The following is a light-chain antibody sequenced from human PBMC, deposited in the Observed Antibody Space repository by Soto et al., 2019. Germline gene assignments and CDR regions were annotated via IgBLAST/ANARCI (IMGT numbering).Light chain of an antibody. CDR3: QQRSNWPQWT. Sequence: EIVMTQSPATLSVSPGERATLSCRASQSVSSYLAWYQQKPGQAPRLLIYDASNWATGIPARFSGSGSGTDFTVTISSLEPEDFAVYYCQQRSNWPQWTFGQGTKVDIK. J-gene: IGKJ1*01. V-gene: IGKV3-11*01. CDR2: DAS. CDR1: QSVSSY.